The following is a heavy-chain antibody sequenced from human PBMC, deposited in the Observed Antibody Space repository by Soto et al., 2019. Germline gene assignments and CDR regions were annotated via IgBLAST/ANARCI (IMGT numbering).Heavy chain of an antibody. J-gene: IGHJ4*02. CDR1: GYTFTSYG. CDR3: ARGGYFDSSNYLAY. Sequence: QVQLVQSGAEVKKPGASVKVSCKASGYTFTSYGINWVRQAPGRGLEWMGWINPGNGNTKYSQQFQGRVIIDRDTSASTADMELSSLRSEDTAVYYCARGGYFDSSNYLAYWGLGTLVTVSS. V-gene: IGHV1-3*01. CDR2: INPGNGNT. D-gene: IGHD3-22*01.